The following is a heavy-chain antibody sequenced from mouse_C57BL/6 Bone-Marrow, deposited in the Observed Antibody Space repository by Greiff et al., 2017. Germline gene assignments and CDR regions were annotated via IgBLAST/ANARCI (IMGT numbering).Heavy chain of an antibody. CDR2: INPNNGGT. D-gene: IGHD1-1*01. J-gene: IGHJ3*01. V-gene: IGHV1-26*01. CDR3: ASPITTPVGGFAY. Sequence: VQLQQSGPELVKPGASVKISCKASGYTFTDYYMNWVKQSHGKSLEWIGDINPNNGGTSYNQKFKGKATLTVDKSSSTAYMELRSLTSEDSAVDYCASPITTPVGGFAYWGQGTLVTVSA. CDR1: GYTFTDYY.